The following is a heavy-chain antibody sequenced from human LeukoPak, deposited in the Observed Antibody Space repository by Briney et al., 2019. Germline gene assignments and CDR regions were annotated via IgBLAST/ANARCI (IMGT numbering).Heavy chain of an antibody. J-gene: IGHJ4*02. CDR1: GGSISSGGYY. CDR3: ARQSDCSSTRCYQDY. Sequence: SETLSLTCTVSGGSISSGGYYWSWIRQHPGKGLEWIGYIYYSGSTYYNPSLKSRVTISVDTSKNQFSLKLSSVTAADTAVYYCARQSDCSSTRCYQDYWGQGTLVTVSS. CDR2: IYYSGST. D-gene: IGHD2-2*01. V-gene: IGHV4-31*03.